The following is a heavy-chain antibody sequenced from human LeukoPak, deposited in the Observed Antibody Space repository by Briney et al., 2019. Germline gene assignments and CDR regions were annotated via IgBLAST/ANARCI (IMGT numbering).Heavy chain of an antibody. CDR3: ARGATMIVVGGDY. J-gene: IGHJ4*02. Sequence: GGSLRLSCAASGFTFSSYWMHWVRQAPGKGLEWVSAISGSGDSTYYADSVKGRFTISRDNSKNTLYLQMNSLRAEDTAIYYCARGATMIVVGGDYWGQGTLVTVSS. V-gene: IGHV3-23*01. CDR2: ISGSGDST. CDR1: GFTFSSYW. D-gene: IGHD3-22*01.